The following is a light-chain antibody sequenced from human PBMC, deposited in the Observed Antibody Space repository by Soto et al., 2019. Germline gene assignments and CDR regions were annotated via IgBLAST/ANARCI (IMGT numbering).Light chain of an antibody. CDR1: SSNIGNNY. Sequence: QSVLTQPPSVSAAPGQKVTISCSGSSSNIGNNYVSWYQQLPGTAPKLLIYENNKRPSGIPDRFSGSKSGSSAPLGITRLQTGDEADYYCGTWDSSLSAVVFGGGTKLTVL. CDR3: GTWDSSLSAVV. J-gene: IGLJ2*01. CDR2: ENN. V-gene: IGLV1-51*02.